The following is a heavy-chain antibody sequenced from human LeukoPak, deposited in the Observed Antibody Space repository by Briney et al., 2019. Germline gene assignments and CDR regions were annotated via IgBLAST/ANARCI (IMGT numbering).Heavy chain of an antibody. CDR2: INSDGSIT. CDR1: GFTFSSYA. V-gene: IGHV3-74*01. CDR3: ARDAVDTANAV. J-gene: IGHJ6*02. Sequence: GGSLRLSCAASGFTFSSYAMHWVRQAPGKGLVWVSHINSDGSITSYADSVKGRFTISRDNAKSTLYLQMNSLRAEDTAVYYCARDAVDTANAVWGQGTTVTVSS. D-gene: IGHD5-18*01.